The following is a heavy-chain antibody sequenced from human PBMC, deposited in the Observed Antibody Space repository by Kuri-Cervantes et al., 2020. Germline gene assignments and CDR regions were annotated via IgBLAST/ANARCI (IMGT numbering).Heavy chain of an antibody. CDR1: GGTFSSYT. CDR3: ARDNGYGGNYYYYYYGMDV. V-gene: IGHV1-69*04. J-gene: IGHJ6*02. Sequence: SVKVSCKASGGTFSSYTISWVRQAAGQGLGWMGRIIPILGIANYAQKFQGRVTITADKSTNTAYMEQSSLRSEDTAVYYCARDNGYGGNYYYYYYGMDVWGQGTTVTVSS. CDR2: IIPILGIA. D-gene: IGHD4-23*01.